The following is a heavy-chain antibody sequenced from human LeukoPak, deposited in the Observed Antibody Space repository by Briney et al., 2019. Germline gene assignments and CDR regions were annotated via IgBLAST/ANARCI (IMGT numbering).Heavy chain of an antibody. CDR3: ARGEDIVVVVAAAPAGMDV. J-gene: IGHJ6*02. D-gene: IGHD2-15*01. V-gene: IGHV3-11*01. CDR1: GFTFSDYY. CDR2: ISSSGSTI. Sequence: GGSLRLSCAASGFTFSDYYMSWIRQAPGKGLEWVSYISSSGSTIYYADSVKGRFTISRDNAKNSLYLQMNSLRAEDTAVYYCARGEDIVVVVAAAPAGMDVWGQGTTVTVSS.